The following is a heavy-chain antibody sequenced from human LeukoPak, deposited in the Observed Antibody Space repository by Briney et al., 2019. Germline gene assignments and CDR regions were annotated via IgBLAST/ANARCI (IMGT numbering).Heavy chain of an antibody. D-gene: IGHD3-9*01. CDR1: GGTFSSYA. CDR2: IIPIFGTA. V-gene: IGHV1-69*13. CDR3: ARDEPAPNYDILTGYYRNYYYGMDV. J-gene: IGHJ6*04. Sequence: ASVKVSCKASGGTFSSYAIRWVRQAPGQGLEWMGGIIPIFGTANYAQKFQGRVTITADESTSTAYMELSSLRSEDTAVYYCARDEPAPNYDILTGYYRNYYYGMDVWGKGTTVTVSS.